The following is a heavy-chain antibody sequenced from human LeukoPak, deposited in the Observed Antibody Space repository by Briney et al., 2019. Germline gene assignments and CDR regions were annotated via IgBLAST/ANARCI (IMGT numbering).Heavy chain of an antibody. D-gene: IGHD3-16*01. Sequence: SETLSLTCTVSGGSISGHYWTWIRQPPGKGLEWIGQIHYSGRRDYNPSLESRVTKSVDTSKNQLSLKVTSVTGADTAVYYCARFGVDYDMDVWGQGTTVTVSS. CDR1: GGSISGHY. J-gene: IGHJ6*02. CDR3: ARFGVDYDMDV. CDR2: IHYSGRR. V-gene: IGHV4-59*11.